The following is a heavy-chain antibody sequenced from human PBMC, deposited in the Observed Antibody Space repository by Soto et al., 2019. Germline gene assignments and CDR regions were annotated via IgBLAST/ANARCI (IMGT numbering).Heavy chain of an antibody. V-gene: IGHV1-3*01. CDR3: ATCQLGEYYYAMDI. Sequence: QVQLVQSGAEVKKPGASVTLSCKASGYNFKSYNMHWVRQAPGQRLEWMGWISGGNGNTKYAQKFQGRVTISRDTSATTVHMELSNLTSEDTAVYYCATCQLGEYYYAMDIWGQGTTVTVSS. CDR2: ISGGNGNT. CDR1: GYNFKSYN. D-gene: IGHD7-27*01. J-gene: IGHJ6*02.